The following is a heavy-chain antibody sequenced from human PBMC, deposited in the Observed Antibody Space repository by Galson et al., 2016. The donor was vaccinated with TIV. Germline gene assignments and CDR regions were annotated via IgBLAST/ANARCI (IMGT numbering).Heavy chain of an antibody. CDR3: ARDRGVDATYYYYYYGMDV. D-gene: IGHD3-10*01. J-gene: IGHJ6*02. CDR2: ISDGGKT. CDR1: GLSVSINY. Sequence: SLRLSCAASGLSVSINYMTWVRQAPGKGLEWVSLISDGGKTYYPDSVKGRFTISRDNSKSTLYLQMNRLRVEDTAVYYCARDRGVDATYYYYYYGMDVRGQGTAVTVS. V-gene: IGHV3-66*02.